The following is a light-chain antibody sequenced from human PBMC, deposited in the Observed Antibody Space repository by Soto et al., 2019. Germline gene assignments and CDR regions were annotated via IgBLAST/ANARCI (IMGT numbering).Light chain of an antibody. V-gene: IGKV4-1*01. CDR3: QQYYSTPGT. CDR1: QSVLYSSNNKNY. Sequence: DIVMTQSPDSLAVSLGERATINCKSSQSVLYSSNNKNYLAWYQQKPGQPPKLLLYWASTRESGVPDRFSGCGSGTDFTLTISSLQAEDVAVYYCQQYYSTPGTFGQGTKLEIK. CDR2: WAS. J-gene: IGKJ2*01.